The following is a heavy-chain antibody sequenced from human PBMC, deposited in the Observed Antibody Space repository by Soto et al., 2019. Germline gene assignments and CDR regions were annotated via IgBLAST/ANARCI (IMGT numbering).Heavy chain of an antibody. CDR1: GFTFSRYG. J-gene: IGHJ3*01. CDR2: ISYDGTSQ. Sequence: QVQLVESGGGVVQPGRSLRLSCATSGFTFSRYGMHWVRQFPGKGLEWVAVISYDGTSQFYSDSVKGRSTISRDSSKNTLYLRMRSLKREDTAVYYCAKDRRQWWADAFDVWGQGTMVNVSS. V-gene: IGHV3-30*18. D-gene: IGHD2-15*01. CDR3: AKDRRQWWADAFDV.